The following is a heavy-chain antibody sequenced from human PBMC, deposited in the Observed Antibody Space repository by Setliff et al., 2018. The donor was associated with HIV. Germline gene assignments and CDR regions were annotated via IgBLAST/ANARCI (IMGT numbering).Heavy chain of an antibody. V-gene: IGHV1-46*01. CDR3: ARLGSHCKNAFCPPY. D-gene: IGHD2-15*01. Sequence: ASVKVSCKASGYTFTSYYMHWVRQAPGQGLEWMGIINPSGGSTSYAQKFQGRVTMTRDTSTSTVYMELSSLRSEDTAVYYCARLGSHCKNAFCPPYWGQGTLVTVSS. CDR2: INPSGGST. CDR1: GYTFTSYY. J-gene: IGHJ4*02.